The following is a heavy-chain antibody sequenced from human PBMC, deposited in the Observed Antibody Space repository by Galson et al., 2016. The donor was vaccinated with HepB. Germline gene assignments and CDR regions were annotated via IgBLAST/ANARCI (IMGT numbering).Heavy chain of an antibody. Sequence: SVKVSCKAEGYTFGSYGVTWVRQAPGQGLEWMGWISGHNGDRKYAQMFQDRLTMTTDTSTGTAYMELRNLRSDDTAVYYCSRVGCRGSSCYDYRDFDMWGRGTLVSVSS. V-gene: IGHV1-18*01. CDR3: SRVGCRGSSCYDYRDFDM. D-gene: IGHD2-2*01. J-gene: IGHJ2*01. CDR2: ISGHNGDR. CDR1: GYTFGSYG.